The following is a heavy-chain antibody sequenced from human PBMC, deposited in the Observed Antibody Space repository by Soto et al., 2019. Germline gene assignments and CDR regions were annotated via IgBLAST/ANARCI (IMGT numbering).Heavy chain of an antibody. V-gene: IGHV3-48*02. CDR1: GFTFSSYS. Sequence: PGGSLRLSCAASGFTFSSYSMNWVRQAPGKGLEWVSYISSSSTIYYADSVKGRFTISRDNAKNSLYLQMNSLRDEDTAVHYCARKNTYYYDSSGRMDVWGQGTKVTVSS. CDR3: ARKNTYYYDSSGRMDV. D-gene: IGHD3-22*01. J-gene: IGHJ6*02. CDR2: ISSSSTI.